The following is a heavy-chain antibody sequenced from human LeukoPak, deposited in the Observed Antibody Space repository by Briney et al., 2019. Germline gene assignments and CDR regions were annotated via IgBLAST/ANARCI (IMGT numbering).Heavy chain of an antibody. CDR1: GYNFLSYW. CDR2: ISPPDSDT. V-gene: IGHV5-51*01. D-gene: IGHD5-24*01. CDR3: ARRPWLHQRFNVFDV. J-gene: IGHJ3*01. Sequence: GESLKISCKASGYNFLSYWIGWVRRKPGKGLEWMGTISPPDSDTTYNPSFEGQVTISADSSIRTASLQWSSLKASDTAIYYCARRPWLHQRFNVFDVWGPGTMVIVSS.